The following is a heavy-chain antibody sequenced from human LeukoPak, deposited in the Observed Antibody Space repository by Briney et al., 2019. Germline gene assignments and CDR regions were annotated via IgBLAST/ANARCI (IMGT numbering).Heavy chain of an antibody. CDR1: GFTFSSYA. D-gene: IGHD1-26*01. V-gene: IGHV3-23*01. J-gene: IGHJ4*02. Sequence: GGSLRLSWAASGFTFSSYAMNWVRQAPGKGLEWGSTISGGGGSTYYADSVKGRFTISRDNSKNTLYLQVNSLRAEDTAVYYCAKGGKWDVTPFDYWGQGTLVTVSS. CDR2: ISGGGGST. CDR3: AKGGKWDVTPFDY.